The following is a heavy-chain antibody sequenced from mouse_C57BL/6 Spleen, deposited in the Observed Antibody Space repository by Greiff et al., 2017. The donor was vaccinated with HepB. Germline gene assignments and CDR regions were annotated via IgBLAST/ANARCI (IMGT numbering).Heavy chain of an antibody. V-gene: IGHV1-22*01. CDR3: ARGIYDGYHYYAMDY. J-gene: IGHJ4*01. Sequence: VQLKQSGPELVKPGASVKMSCKASGYTFTDYNMHWVKQSHGKSLEWIGYINPNNGGTSYNQKFKGKATLTVNKSSSTAYMELRSLTSEDSAVYYCARGIYDGYHYYAMDYWGQGTSVTVSS. CDR1: GYTFTDYN. D-gene: IGHD2-3*01. CDR2: INPNNGGT.